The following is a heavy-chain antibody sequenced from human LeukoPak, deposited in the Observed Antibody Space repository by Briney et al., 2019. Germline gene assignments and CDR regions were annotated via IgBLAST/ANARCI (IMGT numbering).Heavy chain of an antibody. CDR3: AKNGDRGAYCSGGSCYPYYYYYIDV. CDR2: ISATGGTT. D-gene: IGHD2-15*01. V-gene: IGHV3-23*01. J-gene: IGHJ6*03. Sequence: GGSLRLSCAASGFTFSSYGMSWVRQAPGKGLEWVSAISATGGTTYYADSVKGRFTISRDNSKNTLYLQMNSLRAEDTAIHYCAKNGDRGAYCSGGSCYPYYYYYIDVWGKGTTVTISS. CDR1: GFTFSSYG.